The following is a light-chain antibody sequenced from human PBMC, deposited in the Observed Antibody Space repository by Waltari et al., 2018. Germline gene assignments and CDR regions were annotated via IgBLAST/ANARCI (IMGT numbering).Light chain of an antibody. CDR2: GVY. J-gene: IGLJ2*01. CDR3: CSYTSISTVV. V-gene: IGLV2-14*03. Sequence: QSALTQPASVSGSPGQSITISCTGSRRDIGGYTYVSWYQQYPGKAPKVLIYGVYNRPSGVSDRFSGSKLDNTASLTISGLRAEDEAAYFCCSYTSISTVVFGGGTKVTVL. CDR1: RRDIGGYTY.